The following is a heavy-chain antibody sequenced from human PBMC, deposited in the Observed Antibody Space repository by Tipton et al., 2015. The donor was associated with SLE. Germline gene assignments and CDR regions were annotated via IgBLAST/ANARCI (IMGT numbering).Heavy chain of an antibody. J-gene: IGHJ4*02. D-gene: IGHD4-11*01. CDR2: IRYDGSNK. CDR3: ARDFTVTPWTLDY. Sequence: SLRLSCAASGFTFSSYGMHWVRQAPGKGLEWVAFIRYDGSNKYYADSVKGRFTISRDNSKNTLYLQMNSLRAEDTAVYYCARDFTVTPWTLDYWGQGTLVTVSS. CDR1: GFTFSSYG. V-gene: IGHV3-30*02.